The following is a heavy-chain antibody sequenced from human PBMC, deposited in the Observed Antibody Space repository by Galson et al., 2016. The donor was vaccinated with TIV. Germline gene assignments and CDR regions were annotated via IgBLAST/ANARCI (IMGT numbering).Heavy chain of an antibody. D-gene: IGHD7-27*01. CDR1: GYTFIGYV. CDR3: ARDRGGTGDFDY. CDR2: INPANGET. J-gene: IGHJ4*02. V-gene: IGHV1-3*01. Sequence: SVKVSCKASGYTFIGYVIHWVRQAPGQRLEWMGWINPANGETQSSQRFQGKFTLTTDTSASTAYMELSSLGSGDTAVYYCARDRGGTGDFDYWGQGTQVTVSS.